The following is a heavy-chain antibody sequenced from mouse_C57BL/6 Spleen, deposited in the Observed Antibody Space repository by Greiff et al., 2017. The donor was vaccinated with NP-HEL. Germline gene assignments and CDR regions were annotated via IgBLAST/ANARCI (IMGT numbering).Heavy chain of an antibody. CDR1: GYSFTGYF. D-gene: IGHD1-1*01. CDR2: INPYNGDT. CDR3: ARNGGSPYYFDY. Sequence: VQLKESGPELVKPGDSVKISCKASGYSFTGYFMNWVMQSHGKSLEWIGRINPYNGDTFYNQKFKGKATLTVDKSSSTAHMELRSLTSEDSAVYYCARNGGSPYYFDYWGQGTTLTVSS. V-gene: IGHV1-20*01. J-gene: IGHJ2*01.